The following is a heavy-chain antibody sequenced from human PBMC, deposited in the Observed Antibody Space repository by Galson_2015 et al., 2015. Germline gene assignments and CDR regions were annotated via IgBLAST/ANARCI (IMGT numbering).Heavy chain of an antibody. CDR1: GFTFGSYS. CDR2: ISSNSSTI. Sequence: SLRLSCAASGFTFGSYSMNWVRQAPGKGVVWVAYISSNSSTIYYADSVKGRFTISRDNAKNSLYLQMNSLRDEDTAVYYCARDEIVVVPAHYYYYYYVDVWGKGTTVTVSS. CDR3: ARDEIVVVPAHYYYYYYVDV. J-gene: IGHJ6*03. D-gene: IGHD2-2*01. V-gene: IGHV3-48*02.